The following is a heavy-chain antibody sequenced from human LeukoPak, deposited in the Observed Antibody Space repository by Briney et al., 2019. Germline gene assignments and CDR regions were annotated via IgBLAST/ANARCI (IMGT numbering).Heavy chain of an antibody. CDR1: GGSISSGGYY. J-gene: IGHJ3*02. CDR3: ARVYFEYAFDI. V-gene: IGHV4-31*03. Sequence: SQTLSLTRTVSGGSISSGGYYWSWIRQHPGKGLEWIGYIYYGGSTYYNPSLKSRVTISVDTSKNQFSLKLSSVTAADTAVYYCARVYFEYAFDIWGQGTMVTVSS. D-gene: IGHD3-9*01. CDR2: IYYGGST.